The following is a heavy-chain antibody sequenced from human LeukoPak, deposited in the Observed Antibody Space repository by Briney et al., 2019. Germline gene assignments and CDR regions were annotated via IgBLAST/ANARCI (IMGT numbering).Heavy chain of an antibody. CDR1: GGSISSSSYY. D-gene: IGHD6-13*01. CDR2: IYYSGST. Sequence: SETLSLTCTVSGGSISSSSYYWGWIRQPPGKGLEWIGGIYYSGSTFYNPSLKSRGAISADTPKNQFSLKLSSVTAADTAVYYCARFSIASAAFNGVDVWGQGTTVTVSS. V-gene: IGHV4-39*01. CDR3: ARFSIASAAFNGVDV. J-gene: IGHJ6*02.